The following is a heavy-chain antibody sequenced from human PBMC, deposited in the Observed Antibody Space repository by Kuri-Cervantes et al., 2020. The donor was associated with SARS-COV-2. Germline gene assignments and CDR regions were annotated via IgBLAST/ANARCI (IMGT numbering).Heavy chain of an antibody. V-gene: IGHV4-59*08. D-gene: IGHD5-18*01. Sequence: GSLRLSCAASGFTVSSNYMSWVRQAPGKGLEWVGCMFYSGSTNYNPSLKSRVTISVDKSKSQISLRLTSVTAADTAVDYCARQESRYSFGYLGYFGYWGQGTLVTVSS. CDR1: GFTVSSNY. CDR3: ARQESRYSFGYLGYFGY. CDR2: MFYSGST. J-gene: IGHJ4*02.